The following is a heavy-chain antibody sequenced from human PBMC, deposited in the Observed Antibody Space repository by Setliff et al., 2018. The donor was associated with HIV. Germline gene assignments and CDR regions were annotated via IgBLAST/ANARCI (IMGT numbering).Heavy chain of an antibody. Sequence: ASVKVSCKASGYTFTDYYIHWVRQAPGQGLEWMGRINPNNGGTNYAQKFQGRVTMTRDTSISTAYMELSRLRSDDTAVYYCARSTTADWGQGTMVPVSS. D-gene: IGHD4-17*01. J-gene: IGHJ4*02. CDR3: ARSTTAD. CDR2: INPNNGGT. CDR1: GYTFTDYY. V-gene: IGHV1-2*06.